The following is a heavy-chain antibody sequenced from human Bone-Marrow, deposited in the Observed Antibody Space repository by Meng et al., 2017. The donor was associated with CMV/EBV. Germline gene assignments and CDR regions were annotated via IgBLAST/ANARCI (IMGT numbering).Heavy chain of an antibody. J-gene: IGHJ6*02. CDR2: ISYSATNSYSGTT. Sequence: SETLSLTCTISGGSITSSNYYWAWIRQPPGKGLAWVGTISYSATNSYSGTTYYNPSLKSRVTISVDTSKNQFSLKLSSVTAADTAVYYCARQARPQDYYYYYGMDVWGQGTTVTVSS. D-gene: IGHD6-25*01. V-gene: IGHV4-39*07. CDR3: ARQARPQDYYYYYGMDV. CDR1: GGSITSSNYY.